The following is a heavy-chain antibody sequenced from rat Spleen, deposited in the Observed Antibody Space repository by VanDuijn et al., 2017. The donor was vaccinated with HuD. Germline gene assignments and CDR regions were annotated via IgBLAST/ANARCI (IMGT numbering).Heavy chain of an antibody. V-gene: IGHV2-43*01. CDR1: GFSLTNYH. CDR2: TWTDGNT. Sequence: QVQLKESGPGLVQPSQTLSLTCTVSGFSLTNYHVSWVRQPPGKGLEWMGVTWTDGNTAYNSLLKSRLSISRDTSKSQVFLKMNSLQTEDTATYYCARGDSTTGFLRYFDYWGQGVMVTVSS. D-gene: IGHD1-6*01. J-gene: IGHJ2*01. CDR3: ARGDSTTGFLRYFDY.